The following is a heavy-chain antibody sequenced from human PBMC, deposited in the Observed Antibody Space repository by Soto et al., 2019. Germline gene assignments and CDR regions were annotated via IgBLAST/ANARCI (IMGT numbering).Heavy chain of an antibody. V-gene: IGHV3-74*01. CDR1: GFTFSSYW. Sequence: PGGSLRLSCAASGFTFSSYWMHWVRQVPGRGLVWVSRINSDGSSTNYADSVKGRFTISRDNAKNALYLQMNSLTAEDTAVYHCARRLAVAGTYDYWGQGTLVTVSS. J-gene: IGHJ4*02. CDR3: ARRLAVAGTYDY. D-gene: IGHD6-19*01. CDR2: INSDGSST.